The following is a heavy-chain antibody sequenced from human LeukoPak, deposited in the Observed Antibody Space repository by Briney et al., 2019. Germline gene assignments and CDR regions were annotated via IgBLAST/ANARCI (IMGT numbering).Heavy chain of an antibody. V-gene: IGHV1-18*01. J-gene: IGHJ4*02. CDR1: GYSFTDYG. Sequence: ASVKVSCKASGYSFTDYGITWVRQAPGQGLEWMGWISGRNGNTNYSQRLQGRVTMTTDTSTSTAYMELRSLTSDDTAVYYCAGDHALWSNCFDYWGQGTLVTVSS. CDR3: AGDHALWSNCFDY. CDR2: ISGRNGNT. D-gene: IGHD2/OR15-2a*01.